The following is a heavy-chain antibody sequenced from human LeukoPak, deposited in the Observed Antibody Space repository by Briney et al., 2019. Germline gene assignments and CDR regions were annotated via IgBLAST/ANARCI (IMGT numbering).Heavy chain of an antibody. D-gene: IGHD6-19*01. Sequence: GGSLRLSCAASGFTFSSYSMNWVRQAPGKGLEWVSSISSSSSYIYYADSVKGRFTISGDNAKNSLYLQMNSLRAEDTAVYYCARCIAVAGPDHWGQGTLVTVSS. CDR3: ARCIAVAGPDH. CDR2: ISSSSSYI. J-gene: IGHJ4*02. V-gene: IGHV3-21*01. CDR1: GFTFSSYS.